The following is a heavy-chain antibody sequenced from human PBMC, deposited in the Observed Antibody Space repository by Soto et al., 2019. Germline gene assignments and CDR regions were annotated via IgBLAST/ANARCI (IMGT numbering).Heavy chain of an antibody. V-gene: IGHV5-51*01. J-gene: IGHJ5*02. CDR1: GYSFTNYW. Sequence: GSLKISCKASGYSFTNYWIAWVRQMPGKGLEYMGIIYPSDSDSRYSPSFQGQVTFSADKSINTAYLQWSSLKASDTAMYYCARHGFYGDYSSNYFDPWGQGTLVTVSS. CDR3: ARHGFYGDYSSNYFDP. CDR2: IYPSDSDS. D-gene: IGHD4-17*01.